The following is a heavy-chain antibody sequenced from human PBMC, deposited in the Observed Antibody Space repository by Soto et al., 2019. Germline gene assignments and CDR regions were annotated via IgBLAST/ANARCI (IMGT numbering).Heavy chain of an antibody. CDR2: INHSGST. V-gene: IGHV4-34*01. J-gene: IGHJ6*02. Sequence: QVQLQPWGAGLLKPSETLSLTCAVYGGSFSGDYWSWIRQPPGKGLEWIGEINHSGSTNYNPSLKSRVTISVDTSKNQFSLKLSSVTAADTAVYYCARGAPGYYYYYGMDVWGQGTTVTVSS. CDR3: ARGAPGYYYYYGMDV. CDR1: GGSFSGDY.